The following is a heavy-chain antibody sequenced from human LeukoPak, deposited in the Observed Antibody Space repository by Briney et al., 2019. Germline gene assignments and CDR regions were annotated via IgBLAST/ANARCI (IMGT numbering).Heavy chain of an antibody. Sequence: VASFEGSRKASEGPFSRYAISWVPQDPGQGLEWMGGIIPIFGTANYAQKFQGRVTITTDESTSTVYMELSSPRSEDTAVYYCARDYSASRRGETYNWFGPWGQGTLVIVSS. CDR1: EGPFSRYA. D-gene: IGHD2-21*01. CDR2: IIPIFGTA. J-gene: IGHJ5*02. CDR3: ARDYSASRRGETYNWFGP. V-gene: IGHV1-69*05.